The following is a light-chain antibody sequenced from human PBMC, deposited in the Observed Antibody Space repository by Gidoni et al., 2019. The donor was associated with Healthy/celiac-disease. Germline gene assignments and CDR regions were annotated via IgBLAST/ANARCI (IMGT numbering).Light chain of an antibody. Sequence: DIQMTQSPSTLSASVGDRVTITCRASQSISSWLTWYQQKPGKAPKLLIYKASSLESGVPSRFSGSGSGTEFTLTISSLQPDDFATYYCQQYNSYPYTFGQGTKLEIK. V-gene: IGKV1-5*03. CDR2: KAS. J-gene: IGKJ2*01. CDR3: QQYNSYPYT. CDR1: QSISSW.